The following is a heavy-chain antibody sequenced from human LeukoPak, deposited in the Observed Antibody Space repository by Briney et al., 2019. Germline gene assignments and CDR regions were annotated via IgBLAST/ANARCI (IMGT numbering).Heavy chain of an antibody. CDR2: ISGGGSTT. Sequence: GGSLRLSCAASGFTFSSSAMTWVRQSPGKGLEWVSAISGGGSTTYYAYYANPVNVRFTISSNDSKNTLYLQLNSLRAEDTAVYYCAKFYDILPGYFDYWGQGTLVTVSS. CDR1: GFTFSSSA. D-gene: IGHD3-9*01. J-gene: IGHJ4*02. V-gene: IGHV3-23*01. CDR3: AKFYDILPGYFDY.